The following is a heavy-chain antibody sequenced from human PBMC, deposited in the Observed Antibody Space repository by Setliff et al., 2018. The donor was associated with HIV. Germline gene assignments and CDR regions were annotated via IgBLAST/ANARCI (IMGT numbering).Heavy chain of an antibody. CDR3: ARLPQD. CDR1: GNAWNNYA. V-gene: IGHV1-3*01. Sequence: ASVKVSCKASGNAWNNYAVHWVRQAPGQRLEWMGWITAGGTNAKYSQKFRGTITITSDMFARTVYMELSGLKPEDTALYYCARLPQDWGQGTLVTVSS. J-gene: IGHJ4*02. CDR2: ITAGGTNA.